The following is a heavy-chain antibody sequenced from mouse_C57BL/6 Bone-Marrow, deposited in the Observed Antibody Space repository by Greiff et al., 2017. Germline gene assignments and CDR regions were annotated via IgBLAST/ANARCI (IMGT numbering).Heavy chain of an antibody. CDR2: IYPRSGNT. CDR1: GYTFTSYG. D-gene: IGHD4-1*01. J-gene: IGHJ3*01. Sequence: QVQLKESGAELARPGASVKLSCKASGYTFTSYGISWVKQRTGQGLEWIGEIYPRSGNTYYNEKFKGKATLTADKSSSTAYMELRSLTSEDSAVYFCARTGTFAYWGQGTLVTVSA. V-gene: IGHV1-81*01. CDR3: ARTGTFAY.